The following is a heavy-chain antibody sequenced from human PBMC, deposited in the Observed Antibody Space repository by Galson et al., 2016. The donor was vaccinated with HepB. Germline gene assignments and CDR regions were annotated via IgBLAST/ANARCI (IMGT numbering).Heavy chain of an antibody. V-gene: IGHV4-4*02. Sequence: SETLSLTCAVSGGSFSSTNWWTWVRQPPGKGLEWIGEIYHNGRTTYTPSLKSRITVSIDKSKNQLSLRLTSVTAADTAVYYCARRPIRAGGGGLDVWGQGTTVTVSS. D-gene: IGHD2-15*01. CDR3: ARRPIRAGGGGLDV. CDR1: GGSFSSTNW. J-gene: IGHJ6*02. CDR2: IYHNGRT.